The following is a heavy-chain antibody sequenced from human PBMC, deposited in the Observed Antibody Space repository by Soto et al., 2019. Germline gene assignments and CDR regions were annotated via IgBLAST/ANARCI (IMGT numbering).Heavy chain of an antibody. CDR1: GFTFSSYA. D-gene: IGHD2-2*01. Sequence: GGSLRLSCAASGFTFSSYAMSWVRQAPGKGLEWVSAISGSGGSTYYADSVKGRFTISRDNSKNTLYLQMNSLRAEDTAVDYRAKEGVVVPAAMNYYGMDVWGQGTTVTVSS. V-gene: IGHV3-23*01. CDR2: ISGSGGST. CDR3: AKEGVVVPAAMNYYGMDV. J-gene: IGHJ6*02.